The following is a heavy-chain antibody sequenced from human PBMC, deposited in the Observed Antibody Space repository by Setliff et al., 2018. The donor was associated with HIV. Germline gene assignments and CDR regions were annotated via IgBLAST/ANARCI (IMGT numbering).Heavy chain of an antibody. Sequence: PSETLSLTCTVSGDSINSGTYYWSWIRQPAGKGLEWIGRLHLSGDTNYNPSLKSRVTMSIDTSKNQLSLKLSSVTAADTAVYYCGSIMVGGAMSYSYYYMDVWGKGTTVTVSS. CDR3: GSIMVGGAMSYSYYYMDV. CDR2: LHLSGDT. D-gene: IGHD3-16*01. V-gene: IGHV4-61*02. J-gene: IGHJ6*03. CDR1: GDSINSGTYY.